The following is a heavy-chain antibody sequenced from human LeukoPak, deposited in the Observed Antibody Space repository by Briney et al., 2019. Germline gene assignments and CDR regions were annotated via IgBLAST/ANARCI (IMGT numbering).Heavy chain of an antibody. D-gene: IGHD3-22*01. CDR3: AKGDYYDLYYFDY. CDR1: GLRFSTYG. J-gene: IGHJ4*02. V-gene: IGHV3-30*02. CDR2: IRHDGTND. Sequence: GGSLRLSCAASGLRFSTYGMHWVRQAPGKGLEWVAYIRHDGTNDHYADSVKGRFTISRDNAKNSLYLQMNSLRAEDTALYYCAKGDYYDLYYFDYWGQGTLVTVSS.